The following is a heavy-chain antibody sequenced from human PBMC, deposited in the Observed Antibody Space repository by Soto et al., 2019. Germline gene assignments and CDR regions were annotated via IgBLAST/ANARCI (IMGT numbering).Heavy chain of an antibody. CDR2: IYYSGST. D-gene: IGHD1-26*01. Sequence: TSETLSLTCAVYGGSISSYYWSWIRQPPGKGLQWIGYIYYSGSTNYNPSLKSRVTISADKSISTAYLQWSSLKASDTAMYYCATNHGGSYYVGYYFDYWGQGTLVTVSS. CDR3: ATNHGGSYYVGYYFDY. J-gene: IGHJ4*02. V-gene: IGHV4-59*12. CDR1: GGSISSYY.